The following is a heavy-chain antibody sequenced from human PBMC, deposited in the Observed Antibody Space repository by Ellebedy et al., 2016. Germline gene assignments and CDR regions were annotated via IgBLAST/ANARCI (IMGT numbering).Heavy chain of an antibody. Sequence: ASVKVSXXASGYTFTSDGISWVRQAPGQGLEWMGWTSVYNGNTNYAQKLQGRVTMTTDTSTSTAYMELRSLRSDDTAMYYCARDLGVRGARNWFDPWGQGTLVTVSS. CDR3: ARDLGVRGARNWFDP. CDR1: GYTFTSDG. CDR2: TSVYNGNT. D-gene: IGHD3-10*01. J-gene: IGHJ5*02. V-gene: IGHV1-18*01.